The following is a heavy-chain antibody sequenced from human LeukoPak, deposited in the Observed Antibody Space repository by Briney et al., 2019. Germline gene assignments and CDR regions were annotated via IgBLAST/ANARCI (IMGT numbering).Heavy chain of an antibody. Sequence: ASAKVSCKASGYTFTSYGISWVRQAPGQGLEWMGWISAYNGNTNYAQKLQGRVTMTTDTSTSTAYMELRSLRSDDTAVYYCARDSSSWYQDDYWGQGTLVTVSS. CDR2: ISAYNGNT. J-gene: IGHJ4*02. CDR1: GYTFTSYG. D-gene: IGHD6-13*01. V-gene: IGHV1-18*01. CDR3: ARDSSSWYQDDY.